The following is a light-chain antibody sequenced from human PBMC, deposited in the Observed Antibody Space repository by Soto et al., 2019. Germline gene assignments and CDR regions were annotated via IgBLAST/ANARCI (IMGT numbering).Light chain of an antibody. V-gene: IGLV2-11*01. CDR1: SRDVGDYNY. J-gene: IGLJ1*01. Sequence: QSALTQPRAVSGSPGQSVTISCTGTSRDVGDYNYVSWYQQNPGKAPKLMIHDVSKRPSGVPDRFSGSKSGNTASLTISGLQAEDEADYYCCSYAGTYTYVFGTGTKLTVL. CDR3: CSYAGTYTYV. CDR2: DVS.